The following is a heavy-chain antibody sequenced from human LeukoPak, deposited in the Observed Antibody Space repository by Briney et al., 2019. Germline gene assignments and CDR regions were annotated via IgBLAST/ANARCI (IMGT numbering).Heavy chain of an antibody. Sequence: PGGSLRLSCAASGFTFSSYGMHWVRQAPGKGLEWVAFIRYDGSNKYYADSVKGRFTISRNNSKNTLYLQMNSLRAEDTAVYYCAKDKTGGRLFFDYWGQGTLVTVSS. CDR2: IRYDGSNK. CDR1: GFTFSSYG. D-gene: IGHD2-15*01. CDR3: AKDKTGGRLFFDY. J-gene: IGHJ4*02. V-gene: IGHV3-30*02.